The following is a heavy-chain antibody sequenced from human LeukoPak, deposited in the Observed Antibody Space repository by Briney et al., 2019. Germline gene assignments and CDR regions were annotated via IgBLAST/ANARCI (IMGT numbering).Heavy chain of an antibody. CDR3: ARGHRSDSGSSIDY. CDR1: GYTFTGYY. V-gene: IGHV1-2*04. D-gene: IGHD1-26*01. Sequence: ASVKVSCKASGYTFTGYYMHWERQAPGQGLEWMGWINPNSGGTNYAQKFQGWVTMTRDTSISTAYMELSRLRSDDTAVYYCARGHRSDSGSSIDYWGQGTLVTVSS. CDR2: INPNSGGT. J-gene: IGHJ4*02.